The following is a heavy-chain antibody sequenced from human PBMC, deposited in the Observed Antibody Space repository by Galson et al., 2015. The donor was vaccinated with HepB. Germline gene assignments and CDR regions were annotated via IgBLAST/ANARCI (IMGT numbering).Heavy chain of an antibody. Sequence: QVQLQESGPGLVKPSETLSLTCTVSGVSISNYYWSWIRQPPGKGLEWIGYIYYSGNTNYNPSLKSRVTISLDTSKNKFSLKVKSVTAADTAVYYCATLYGSKSYYADYWGQGTLVTVSS. V-gene: IGHV4-59*12. CDR3: ATLYGSKSYYADY. CDR2: IYYSGNT. D-gene: IGHD3-10*01. J-gene: IGHJ4*02. CDR1: GVSISNYY.